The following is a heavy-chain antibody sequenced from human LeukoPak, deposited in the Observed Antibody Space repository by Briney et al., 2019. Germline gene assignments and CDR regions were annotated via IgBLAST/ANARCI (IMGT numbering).Heavy chain of an antibody. D-gene: IGHD3-10*01. CDR2: IIPIFGTA. J-gene: IGHJ4*02. CDR1: GYTFISYG. V-gene: IGHV1-69*13. Sequence: SVTVSYKASGYTFISYGINWVRQAPGQGREWMGGIIPIFGTANYAQMFQGRVTISAEESTSTVYMDLSSLTSDDTAVYYCATDLYASGSFYYDSWSQGTLVTVSS. CDR3: ATDLYASGSFYYDS.